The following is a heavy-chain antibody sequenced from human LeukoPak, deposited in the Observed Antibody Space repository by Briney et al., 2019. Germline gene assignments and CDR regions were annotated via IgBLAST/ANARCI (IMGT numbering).Heavy chain of an antibody. V-gene: IGHV1-8*02. CDR2: MNPNSGNT. CDR3: ARVYNWNDFDY. CDR1: GYTFTGYY. J-gene: IGHJ4*02. D-gene: IGHD1-1*01. Sequence: GASVKVSCKASGYTFTGYYMHWVRQAPGQGLEWMGWMNPNSGNTGYAQKFQGRVTMTRNTSISTAYMELSSLRSEDTAVYYCARVYNWNDFDYWGQGTLVTVSS.